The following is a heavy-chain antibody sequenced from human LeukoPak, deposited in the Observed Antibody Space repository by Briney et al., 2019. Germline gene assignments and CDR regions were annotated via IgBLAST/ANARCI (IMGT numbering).Heavy chain of an antibody. Sequence: GGSLRLSCAASGFTFSSYGMHWVREAPGKGLEWGAVIWYDGSNKYYADSVKGRFTISRENSKNTLYLQMNSLRAEDTAVYYCARDKAAAGTVLFDYWGQGTLVTVSS. CDR1: GFTFSSYG. CDR2: IWYDGSNK. D-gene: IGHD6-13*01. CDR3: ARDKAAAGTVLFDY. V-gene: IGHV3-33*01. J-gene: IGHJ4*02.